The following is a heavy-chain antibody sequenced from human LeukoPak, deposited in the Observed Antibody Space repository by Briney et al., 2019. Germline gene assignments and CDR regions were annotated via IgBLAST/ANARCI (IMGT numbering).Heavy chain of an antibody. J-gene: IGHJ4*02. V-gene: IGHV3-11*04. D-gene: IGHD3-10*01. Sequence: PGGSLRLSCAASGFIFSDHYMSWFRQAPGKGLEWVSYITSISTTIYYADSVKGRFTISRDNAKTSLYLQMNSLRAEDTAVYYCARGSLRTGELYAFDHWGQGTLVTVSS. CDR1: GFIFSDHY. CDR3: ARGSLRTGELYAFDH. CDR2: ITSISTTI.